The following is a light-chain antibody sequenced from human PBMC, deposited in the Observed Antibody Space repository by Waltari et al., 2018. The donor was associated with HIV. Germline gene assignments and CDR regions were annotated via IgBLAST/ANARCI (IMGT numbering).Light chain of an antibody. J-gene: IGKJ1*01. CDR3: LQYSDHSWT. Sequence: DIQMTQSPSTLSASVGDRVTISCRASQSISTWLSWYQQKPGKAPKLLIHKASSLEPGVSSRFNGSGSGTEFVLTISSLRTEDFATYYCLQYSDHSWTFGQGTKV. CDR2: KAS. CDR1: QSISTW. V-gene: IGKV1-5*03.